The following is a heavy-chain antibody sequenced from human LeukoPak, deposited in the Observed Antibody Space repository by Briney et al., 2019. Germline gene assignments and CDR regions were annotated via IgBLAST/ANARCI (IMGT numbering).Heavy chain of an antibody. CDR2: IYYSGST. D-gene: IGHD4-17*01. Sequence: SSETPSLTCTVSGVSINSYYWSWIRQPPGKGLEWIGYIYYSGSTNYNPSLKSRVTISVDTSKNQFSLNLRSVTAADTAVFYCARQDYGDHLFDYWGQGSLVTVSS. V-gene: IGHV4-59*08. CDR3: ARQDYGDHLFDY. CDR1: GVSINSYY. J-gene: IGHJ4*02.